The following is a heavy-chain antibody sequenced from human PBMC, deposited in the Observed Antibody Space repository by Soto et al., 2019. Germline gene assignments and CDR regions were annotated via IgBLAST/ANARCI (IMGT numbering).Heavy chain of an antibody. Sequence: KPSETLSLTCTVSGDSISTFYWSWIRQPPGKGLEWIGYIHYSGSTNYNPPLKSQVIISVDTSKNQFSLKLSSVTAADTAVYFCARVRSNLFDYWGQGTLVTVSS. CDR1: GDSISTFY. V-gene: IGHV4-59*01. CDR2: IHYSGST. J-gene: IGHJ4*02. D-gene: IGHD3-3*01. CDR3: ARVRSNLFDY.